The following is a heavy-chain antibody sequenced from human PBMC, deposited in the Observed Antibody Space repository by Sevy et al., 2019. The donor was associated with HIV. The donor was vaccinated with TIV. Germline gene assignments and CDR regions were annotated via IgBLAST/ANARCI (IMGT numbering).Heavy chain of an antibody. CDR1: GGSFSGYY. J-gene: IGHJ6*02. D-gene: IGHD3-9*01. CDR2: INHSGST. CDR3: ARGSTSYPTGYGMDV. V-gene: IGHV4-34*01. Sequence: SETLSLTCAVYGGSFSGYYWNWIRQSPGKGLEWIGEINHSGSTHYNPSLKSRVTISVDTSKNQFSLKLSSVTAADTAVYYCARGSTSYPTGYGMDVWGQGTTVTVSS.